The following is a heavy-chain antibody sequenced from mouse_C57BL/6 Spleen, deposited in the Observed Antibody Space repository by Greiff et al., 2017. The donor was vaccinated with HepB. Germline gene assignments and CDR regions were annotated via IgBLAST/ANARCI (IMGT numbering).Heavy chain of an antibody. CDR1: GYTFTSYW. D-gene: IGHD1-1*01. V-gene: IGHV1-69*01. J-gene: IGHJ2*01. CDR3: ARRAFITTVVPFDY. CDR2: IDPSDSYT. Sequence: QVQLQQPGAELVMPGASVKLSCKASGYTFTSYWMHWVKQRPGQGLEWIGEIDPSDSYTNYNQKFKGKSTLTVDKSSSTAYMQLSSLTSEDSAVYYSARRAFITTVVPFDYWGQVTTLTVSS.